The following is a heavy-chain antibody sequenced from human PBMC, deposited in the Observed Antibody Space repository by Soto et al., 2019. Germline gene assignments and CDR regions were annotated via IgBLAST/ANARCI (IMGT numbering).Heavy chain of an antibody. CDR3: TTEGGDYNYCMDV. CDR1: GFTFSNAW. D-gene: IGHD4-17*01. CDR2: IKSKTDGGTT. V-gene: IGHV3-15*01. Sequence: EVQLVESGGGLVKPGGSLRLSCAASGFTFSNAWMSWVRQVPGKGLEWVGRIKSKTDGGTTDYAAPVKGRFTISRDDSKNTLYLQMNSLKTEDTAVYYCTTEGGDYNYCMDVWGQGTTVTVSS. J-gene: IGHJ6*01.